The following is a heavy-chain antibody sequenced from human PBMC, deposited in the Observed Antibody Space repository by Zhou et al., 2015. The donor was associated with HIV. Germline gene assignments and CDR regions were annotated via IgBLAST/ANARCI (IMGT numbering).Heavy chain of an antibody. CDR1: GFTFSVFV. CDR3: VRVRLPGRHFDWVRSPPAY. V-gene: IGHV3-74*03. J-gene: IGHJ4*02. Sequence: QLVESGGGLVKPGGSLRLTCETSGFTFSVFVFHWVRQVPGKAPLWVARLGDDGTTKTYADSVKGRFTISRDNARKTLYLDMNSLRIEDTAVYYCVRVRLPGRHFDWVRSPPAYWGQGALVTVSS. D-gene: IGHD3-9*01. CDR2: LGDDGTTK.